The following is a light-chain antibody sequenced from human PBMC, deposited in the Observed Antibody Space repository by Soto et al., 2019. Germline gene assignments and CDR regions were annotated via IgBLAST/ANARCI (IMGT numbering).Light chain of an antibody. CDR1: QDIKKY. V-gene: IGKV1-33*01. J-gene: IGKJ1*01. CDR2: DSS. Sequence: DIQMTQSPSSLSAAVGDRVTITCQASQDIKKYLNWYQQKPGKAPKLLIYDSSNLETGVPSRFSGSGSGTDFTFTISSLQSEDIATYYCKQYDHLPWTFGQGSKVEIK. CDR3: KQYDHLPWT.